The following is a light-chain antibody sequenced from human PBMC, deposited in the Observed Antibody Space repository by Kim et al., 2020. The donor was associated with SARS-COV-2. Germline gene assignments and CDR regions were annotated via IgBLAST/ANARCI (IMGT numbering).Light chain of an antibody. CDR2: YDD. CDR3: QVWDSSSDHVV. J-gene: IGLJ2*01. Sequence: SYELTQPPSVSVAPGKTARITCGGNNIGGKSVHWYQQKPGQAPLLVIYYDDARSSGIPERFSGSNSGNTATLTISGVEAGDEADYYCQVWDSSSDHVVFGGGTQLTVL. CDR1: NIGGKS. V-gene: IGLV3-21*04.